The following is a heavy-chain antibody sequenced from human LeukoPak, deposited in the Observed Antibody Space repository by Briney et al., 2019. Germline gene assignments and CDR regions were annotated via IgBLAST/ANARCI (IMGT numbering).Heavy chain of an antibody. CDR1: GFTFSSYG. Sequence: PGGSLRLSCAASGFTFSSYGMNWVRQAPGKGLEWISYISSSSTTIYYADSVKGRFTISRDNSKNTLYLQMNSLRAEDTAVYYCARTDSGSYNHFDYWGQGTLVTVSS. V-gene: IGHV3-48*01. D-gene: IGHD1-26*01. CDR2: ISSSSTTI. J-gene: IGHJ4*02. CDR3: ARTDSGSYNHFDY.